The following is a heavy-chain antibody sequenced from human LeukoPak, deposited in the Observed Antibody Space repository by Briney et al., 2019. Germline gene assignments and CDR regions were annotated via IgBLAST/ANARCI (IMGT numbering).Heavy chain of an antibody. J-gene: IGHJ6*02. D-gene: IGHD3-22*01. V-gene: IGHV3-53*01. Sequence: GGSLRLSCAASGFTFSSYAMSWVRQAPGKGLEWVSVIYSGGSTYYADSVKGRFTISRDNSKNTLYLQMNSLRAEDTAVYYCARVVIRYYYGMDVWGQGTTVTVSS. CDR2: IYSGGST. CDR3: ARVVIRYYYGMDV. CDR1: GFTFSSYA.